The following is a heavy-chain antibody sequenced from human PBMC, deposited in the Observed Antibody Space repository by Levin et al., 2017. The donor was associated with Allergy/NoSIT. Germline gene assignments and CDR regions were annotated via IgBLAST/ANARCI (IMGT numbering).Heavy chain of an antibody. CDR1: GFSFSNYA. CDR2: ISSRGGST. J-gene: IGHJ6*02. CDR3: VKDPMYQYSDISGAYGMDV. V-gene: IGHV3-23*01. Sequence: GESLKISCAASGFSFSNYAMTWVRQAPGQGLEWVSSISSRGGSTYYVDSVQGRITISRDNFKNTLYLQMYSLRADDTAEYYCVKDPMYQYSDISGAYGMDVWGQGTTVIVSS. D-gene: IGHD3-22*01.